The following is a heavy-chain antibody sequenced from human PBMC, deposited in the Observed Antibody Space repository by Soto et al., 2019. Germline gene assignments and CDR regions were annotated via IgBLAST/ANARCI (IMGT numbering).Heavy chain of an antibody. V-gene: IGHV3-30-3*01. D-gene: IGHD2-15*01. Sequence: LRLSCAASGFTFSSYAMHWVRQAPGKGLEWVAVISYDGSNKYYADSVKGRFTISRDNSKNTLYLQMNSLRAEDTAVYYCARGRRPRAGARASDYWGQGTLVTVSS. CDR3: ARGRRPRAGARASDY. CDR2: ISYDGSNK. J-gene: IGHJ4*02. CDR1: GFTFSSYA.